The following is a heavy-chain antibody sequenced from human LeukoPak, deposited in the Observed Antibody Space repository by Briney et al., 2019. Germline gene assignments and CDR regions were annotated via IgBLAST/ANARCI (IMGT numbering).Heavy chain of an antibody. CDR3: ARDPGTYYYDSSGFVRRTHFDY. J-gene: IGHJ4*02. CDR1: GYTFTGYY. Sequence: GASVKVSCKASGYTFTGYYMHWVRQAPGQGLEWMGWINPNSGGTNYAQKFQGRVTMTRDTSISTAYMELSSLRSEDTAVYYCARDPGTYYYDSSGFVRRTHFDYWGQGTLVTVSS. D-gene: IGHD3-22*01. CDR2: INPNSGGT. V-gene: IGHV1-2*02.